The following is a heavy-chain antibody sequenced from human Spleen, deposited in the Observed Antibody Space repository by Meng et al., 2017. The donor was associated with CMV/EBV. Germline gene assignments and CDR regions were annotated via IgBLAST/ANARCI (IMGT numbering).Heavy chain of an antibody. D-gene: IGHD6-6*01. CDR2: ISSSSSYI. J-gene: IGHJ4*02. V-gene: IGHV3-21*01. CDR1: GFTFSSYS. Sequence: GGSLRLSCAASGFTFSSYSMNWVRQAPGKGLEWVSSISSSSSYIYYADSVKGRFTISRDNSKNTVYLQMNSLRAEDTALYYCARALKQLVLPYWGQGTLVTVSS. CDR3: ARALKQLVLPY.